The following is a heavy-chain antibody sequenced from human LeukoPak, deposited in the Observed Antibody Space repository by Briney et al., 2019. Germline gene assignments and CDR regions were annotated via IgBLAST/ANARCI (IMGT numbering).Heavy chain of an antibody. CDR1: GFTFSSYW. CDR3: ARAIYSGSTDY. Sequence: GGSLRLSCAASGFTFSSYWMHWVRHAPGKGLVWVSRINSDGSSTSYADSVKGRFTISGDNAKNTLYLQMNSLRAEDTAVYYCARAIYSGSTDYWGQGTLVTVSS. CDR2: INSDGSST. J-gene: IGHJ4*02. V-gene: IGHV3-74*01. D-gene: IGHD1-26*01.